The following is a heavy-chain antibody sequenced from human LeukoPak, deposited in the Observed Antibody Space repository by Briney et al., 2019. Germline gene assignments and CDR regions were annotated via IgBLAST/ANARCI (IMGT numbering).Heavy chain of an antibody. Sequence: VASVKVSCKASGGTFSSYAISWVRQAPGQGLEWMGGITPIFRTPNYAQKFQGRVTITAVESMSTAYMELSSLRSEDTAVYYCARGWLAETTVVTPYNYWGQGTLVTVSS. J-gene: IGHJ4*02. CDR3: ARGWLAETTVVTPYNY. D-gene: IGHD2-21*02. CDR1: GGTFSSYA. CDR2: ITPIFRTP. V-gene: IGHV1-69*13.